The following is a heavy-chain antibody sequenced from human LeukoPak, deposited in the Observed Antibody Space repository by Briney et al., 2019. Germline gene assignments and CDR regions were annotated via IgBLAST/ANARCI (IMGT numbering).Heavy chain of an antibody. D-gene: IGHD5-18*01. J-gene: IGHJ4*02. Sequence: ASVKVSCKASGYPFRSYVIHWLRQAPGQNLEWIGWINPANGNTKYSRNFQGRVTITRDTSASVVYMELSSLTCEDTAVYFCARDGYDADGYLDYWGQGALVPVSS. CDR2: INPANGNT. V-gene: IGHV1-3*01. CDR3: ARDGYDADGYLDY. CDR1: GYPFRSYV.